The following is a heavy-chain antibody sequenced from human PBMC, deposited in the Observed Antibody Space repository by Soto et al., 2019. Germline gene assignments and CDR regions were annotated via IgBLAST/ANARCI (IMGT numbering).Heavy chain of an antibody. V-gene: IGHV3-23*01. J-gene: IGHJ5*02. D-gene: IGHD3-10*01. Sequence: PGGSLRLSCAASGFTFSIYAMTWVRQAPGKGLEWVSAISATGSSTYYADSVTGRFTISRDNSKNTLYLQMNSLRAEDTAVYYCAKDGDGSGSYYPYNWFDPWGQGTLVTVSS. CDR2: ISATGSST. CDR1: GFTFSIYA. CDR3: AKDGDGSGSYYPYNWFDP.